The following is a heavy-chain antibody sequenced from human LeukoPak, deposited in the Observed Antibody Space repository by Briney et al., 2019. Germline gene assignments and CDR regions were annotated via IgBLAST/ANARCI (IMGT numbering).Heavy chain of an antibody. CDR1: GFIFSSYA. V-gene: IGHV3-33*08. CDR2: IWFDGSNK. J-gene: IGHJ4*02. CDR3: ASAAGPFDN. D-gene: IGHD6-13*01. Sequence: PGGSLRLSCTASGFIFSSYAMTWVRQAPGKGPEWVAVIWFDGSNKYYADSVKGRFTISRDNSKNTLYLEMNSLRAEDTAVYYCASAAGPFDNWGQGTLVTVSS.